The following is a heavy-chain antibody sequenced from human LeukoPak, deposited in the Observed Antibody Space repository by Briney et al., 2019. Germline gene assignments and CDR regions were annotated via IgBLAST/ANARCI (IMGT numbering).Heavy chain of an antibody. CDR3: ARTAILTGAYYMDV. V-gene: IGHV3-21*01. CDR1: GFTFSGYT. CDR2: ISSGGSFI. D-gene: IGHD3-3*01. J-gene: IGHJ6*03. Sequence: PGGSLRLSCAASGFTFSGYTMNWVRQAPQKGLEWVSSISSGGSFIHYADSAKGRLTISRDDAKNSLYLQMNGLRAEDTAVYYCARTAILTGAYYMDVWGKGTTVTVSS.